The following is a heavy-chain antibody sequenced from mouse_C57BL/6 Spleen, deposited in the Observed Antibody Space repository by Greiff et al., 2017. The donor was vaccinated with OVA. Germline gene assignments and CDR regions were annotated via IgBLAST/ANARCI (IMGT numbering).Heavy chain of an antibody. CDR1: GFTFSSYA. CDR2: ISDGGSYT. V-gene: IGHV5-4*01. CDR3: ARDDYGNYGYAMDY. D-gene: IGHD2-1*01. J-gene: IGHJ4*01. Sequence: EVQVVESGGGLVKPGGSLKLSCAASGFTFSSYAMSWVRQTPEKRLEWVATISDGGSYTYYPDNVKGRFTISRDNAKNNLYLQMSHLKSEDTAMYYCARDDYGNYGYAMDYWGQGTSVTVSS.